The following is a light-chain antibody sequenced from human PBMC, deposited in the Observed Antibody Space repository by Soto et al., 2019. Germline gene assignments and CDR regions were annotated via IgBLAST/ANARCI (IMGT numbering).Light chain of an antibody. CDR2: KAS. V-gene: IGKV1-5*03. Sequence: DIQMTQSPSTLPASVGDRVTITCRANQSISTWLAWYQQKPGKAPNLLIYKASRLETGVPSRFSGSGSGTEFTLTISRLEPDDFATYYCQQYNSYWTFGQGTKVDIK. J-gene: IGKJ1*01. CDR3: QQYNSYWT. CDR1: QSISTW.